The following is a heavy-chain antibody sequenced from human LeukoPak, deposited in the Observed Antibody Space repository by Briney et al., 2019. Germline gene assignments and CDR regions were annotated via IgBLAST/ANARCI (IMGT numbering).Heavy chain of an antibody. CDR1: GFTFSSYS. J-gene: IGHJ3*02. CDR2: ISSSSSYI. Sequence: GGALRLSCAASGFTFSSYSMNWVRQAPGKGLEWVSSISSSSSYIYYADSVKGRFTISRDNAKNSLYLQMNSLRAEDTAVYYCARGDTVTTLAFDIWGQGTMVTVSS. CDR3: ARGDTVTTLAFDI. V-gene: IGHV3-21*01. D-gene: IGHD4-11*01.